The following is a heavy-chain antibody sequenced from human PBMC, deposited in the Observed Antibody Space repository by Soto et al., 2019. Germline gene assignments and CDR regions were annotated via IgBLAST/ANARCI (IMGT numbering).Heavy chain of an antibody. V-gene: IGHV4-59*08. J-gene: IGHJ4*02. Sequence: ETLSLTCTVSGGSISSYYWSWIRQPPGKGLEWIGYIYYSGSTNYNPSLKSRVTISVDTSKNQFSLKLSSVTAADTAVYYCARRYGGTFDYWGQGTLVTVSS. D-gene: IGHD2-15*01. CDR1: GGSISSYY. CDR2: IYYSGST. CDR3: ARRYGGTFDY.